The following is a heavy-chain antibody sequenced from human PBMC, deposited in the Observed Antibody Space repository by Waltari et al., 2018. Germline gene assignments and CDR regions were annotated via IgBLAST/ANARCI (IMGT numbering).Heavy chain of an antibody. CDR1: GGTFSSYA. J-gene: IGHJ6*02. V-gene: IGHV1-69*08. D-gene: IGHD3-10*01. CDR3: AGPSYYGSLVYYYGMDV. CDR2: IIPIFGTA. Sequence: QVQLVQSGAEVKKPGSSVKVSCKASGGTFSSYAISWVRQAPGQGLEWMGRIIPIFGTANYAQKFQGSVTITADNFTSTAYMELSSLRSEDTAVYYCAGPSYYGSLVYYYGMDVWGQGTTVTVSS.